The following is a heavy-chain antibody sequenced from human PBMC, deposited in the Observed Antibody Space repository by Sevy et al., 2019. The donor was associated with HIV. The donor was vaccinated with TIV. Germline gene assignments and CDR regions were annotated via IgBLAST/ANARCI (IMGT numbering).Heavy chain of an antibody. V-gene: IGHV3-53*01. CDR1: GFRVSSNY. CDR2: LYSDGRT. J-gene: IGHJ6*02. CDR3: TREDIVLGEDNYYGMDV. Sequence: GGSLRLSCVVSGFRVSSNYMSWVRLAPGKGLEWVSSLYSDGRTYDADSVRGRFTISRDTSKNTVYLEMKSLRAEDTAVYYCTREDIVLGEDNYYGMDVWGHGTTVTVSS. D-gene: IGHD2-15*01.